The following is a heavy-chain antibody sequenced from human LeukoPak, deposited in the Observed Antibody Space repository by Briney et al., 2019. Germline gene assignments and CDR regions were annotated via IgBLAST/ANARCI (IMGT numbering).Heavy chain of an antibody. D-gene: IGHD2-15*01. CDR1: GGSINSGSYY. CDR2: IYTSGST. J-gene: IGHJ6*03. V-gene: IGHV4-61*02. CDR3: ARVRRGYCSGGSCYGYYYYYMDV. Sequence: SETLSLTCTVSGGSINSGSYYWSWIRQPAGKGLEWIGRIYTSGSTKYNPSLKSRVTISVDTSKNQFSLKLSSVTAADTAVYYCARVRRGYCSGGSCYGYYYYYMDVWGKGTTVTISS.